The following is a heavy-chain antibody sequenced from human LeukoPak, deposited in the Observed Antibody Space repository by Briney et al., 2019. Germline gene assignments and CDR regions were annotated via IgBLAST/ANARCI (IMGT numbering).Heavy chain of an antibody. J-gene: IGHJ6*02. D-gene: IGHD6-13*01. V-gene: IGHV3-23*01. CDR3: ASSRAAAGSYYYYYGMDV. CDR1: SFSFSSYA. Sequence: GGSLRLSCAASSFSFSSYAMSWVRQAPGKGLEWVSTIDNSGGTTYYADSVKGRFTISRDNSKNTLYLQMNSLRAEDTAVYYCASSRAAAGSYYYYYGMDVWGQGTTVTVSS. CDR2: IDNSGGTT.